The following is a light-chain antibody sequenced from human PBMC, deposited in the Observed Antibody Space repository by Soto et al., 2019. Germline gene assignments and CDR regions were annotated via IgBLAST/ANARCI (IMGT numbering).Light chain of an antibody. CDR3: QQYESYSPLT. V-gene: IGKV1-5*01. Sequence: IQLTQSPSSLSASVGDRVTITCRASQSISSWLAWYQQKPGKAPKLLIYDASSLESGVPSRFSGSGSGTDFTLTISSLQPDDFATYYCQQYESYSPLTFGGGTKVDIK. CDR2: DAS. CDR1: QSISSW. J-gene: IGKJ4*01.